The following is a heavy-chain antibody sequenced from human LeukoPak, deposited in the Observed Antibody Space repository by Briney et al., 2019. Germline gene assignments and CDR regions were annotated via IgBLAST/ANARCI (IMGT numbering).Heavy chain of an antibody. CDR1: GYSFNIYE. Sequence: GASVKVSCKTSGYSFNIYEINWVRQATGQGLEWMGWVNPNSGDTDYAQKFQGRLTMTRNTSISTAYMKLSGLRLEATAVYYCSRGPRFDPWGQGTQVTVSS. J-gene: IGHJ5*02. CDR3: SRGPRFDP. CDR2: VNPNSGDT. V-gene: IGHV1-8*01.